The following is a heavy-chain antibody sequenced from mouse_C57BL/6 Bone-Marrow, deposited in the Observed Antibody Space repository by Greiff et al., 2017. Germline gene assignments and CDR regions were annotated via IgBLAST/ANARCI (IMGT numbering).Heavy chain of an antibody. Sequence: VQLKESGPGLVKPSQSLSLTCSVTGYSITSGYYWNWIRQFPGNKLEWMGYISYDGSNNYNPSLKNRISITRDTSKNQFFLKLNSVTTEDTATYYCAYTSTTVVEEWFAYWGQGTLVTVSA. J-gene: IGHJ3*01. V-gene: IGHV3-6*01. CDR1: GYSITSGYY. CDR3: AYTSTTVVEEWFAY. D-gene: IGHD1-1*01. CDR2: ISYDGSN.